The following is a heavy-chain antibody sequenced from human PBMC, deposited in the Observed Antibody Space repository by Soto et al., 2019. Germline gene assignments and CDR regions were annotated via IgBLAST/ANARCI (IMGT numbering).Heavy chain of an antibody. D-gene: IGHD4-4*01. CDR1: GFTFSSYA. CDR2: ISYYGSNK. CDR3: ARAKPMTTVTYYYYYGMDV. V-gene: IGHV3-30-3*01. Sequence: QVQLVESGGGVVQPGRSLRLSCAASGFTFSSYAMHWVRQAPGKGLEWVSVISYYGSNKYYADSVKGRFTISIDNSKNTLYLQMNSLRAEDTAVYYCARAKPMTTVTYYYYYGMDVWGQGTTVTVSS. J-gene: IGHJ6*02.